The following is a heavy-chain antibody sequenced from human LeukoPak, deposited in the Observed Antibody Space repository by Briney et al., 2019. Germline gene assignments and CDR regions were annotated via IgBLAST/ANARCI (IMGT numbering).Heavy chain of an antibody. J-gene: IGHJ3*02. V-gene: IGHV3-23*01. D-gene: IGHD6-13*01. Sequence: VSLSLSCAASGFTFSSYAMSWVRQAPGKGLEWVSTISGSGGSIYYADSVKDRFTISRDNSKNTLYLQMNSLRAEDTAVYYCAKCTPTSAAGSDAFDMWGQGTMVTVSS. CDR1: GFTFSSYA. CDR3: AKCTPTSAAGSDAFDM. CDR2: ISGSGGSI.